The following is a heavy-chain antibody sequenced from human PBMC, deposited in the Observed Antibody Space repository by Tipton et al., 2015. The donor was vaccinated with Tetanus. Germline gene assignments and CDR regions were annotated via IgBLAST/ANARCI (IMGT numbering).Heavy chain of an antibody. CDR3: SRALGSTDPQQPGVYFFYYYGMDV. D-gene: IGHD2-2*01. CDR1: GDSISSGPYS. J-gene: IGHJ6*02. CDR2: IYYSGAS. Sequence: TLSLTCTVSGDSISSGPYSWSWLRQHPGKGLELIGYIYYSGASYISPSLTRRVSIAVDTSRNQFSLNLTSVTVADSAVYFCSRALGSTDPQQPGVYFFYYYGMDVWGHGTTVTVSS. V-gene: IGHV4-31*03.